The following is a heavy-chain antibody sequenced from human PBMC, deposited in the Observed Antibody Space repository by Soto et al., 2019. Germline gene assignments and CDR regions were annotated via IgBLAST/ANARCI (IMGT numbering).Heavy chain of an antibody. CDR2: IYYSGST. J-gene: IGHJ5*02. CDR1: GGSIRSYY. Sequence: SETLSLTCTVSGGSIRSYYWSWIRQPPGKGLEWIGYIYYSGSTNYNPSLKSRVTISVDTSKNQFTLKLTSVTAADTAMYYCATEGGVRSPFDPWGQGTLVTVSS. V-gene: IGHV4-59*01. CDR3: ATEGGVRSPFDP. D-gene: IGHD3-3*01.